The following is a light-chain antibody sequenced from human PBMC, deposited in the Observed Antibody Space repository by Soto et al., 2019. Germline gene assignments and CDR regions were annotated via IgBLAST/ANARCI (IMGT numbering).Light chain of an antibody. J-gene: IGKJ4*01. CDR2: WAS. Sequence: DIVMTQSPDSLAVSLGERATINCKSSQRVLYSSNTKNYLAWYQQKPGQPPKLLIYWASTRESGVPDRFSGRGSGTDFTLTISSLQAEDVAVYYCQQYYSTPLTFGGGTKVEIK. CDR1: QRVLYSSNTKNY. V-gene: IGKV4-1*01. CDR3: QQYYSTPLT.